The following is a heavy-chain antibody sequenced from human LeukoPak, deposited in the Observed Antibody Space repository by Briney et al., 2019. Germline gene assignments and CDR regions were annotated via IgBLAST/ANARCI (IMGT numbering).Heavy chain of an antibody. CDR2: INSDGSST. CDR3: ARDAYCSSTSCHLYNWFDP. Sequence: PGGSLRLSCAASGFTFSSYWMHWVRQALGKGLVWVSRINSDGSSTSYADSVKGRFTISRDNAKNTLYLQMNSLRAEDTAVYYCARDAYCSSTSCHLYNWFDPWGQGTLVTVSS. CDR1: GFTFSSYW. J-gene: IGHJ5*02. D-gene: IGHD2-2*01. V-gene: IGHV3-74*01.